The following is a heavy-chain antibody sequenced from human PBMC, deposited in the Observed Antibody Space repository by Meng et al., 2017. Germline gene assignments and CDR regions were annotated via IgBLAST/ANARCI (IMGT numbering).Heavy chain of an antibody. D-gene: IGHD3-10*01. J-gene: IGHJ4*02. Sequence: SLKISCAASGFTFDDYAMHWVRQAPGKGLEWVSGISWNSGSIGYADSVKGRFTISRDNAKNSLYLQMNSLRAEDTALYYCARTTPEDYYGSGSYYSHPDYWGQGTLVTVSS. CDR1: GFTFDDYA. V-gene: IGHV3-9*01. CDR3: ARTTPEDYYGSGSYYSHPDY. CDR2: ISWNSGSI.